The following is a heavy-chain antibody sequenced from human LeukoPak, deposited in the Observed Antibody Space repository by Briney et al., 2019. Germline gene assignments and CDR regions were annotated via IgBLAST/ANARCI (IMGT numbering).Heavy chain of an antibody. D-gene: IGHD1-26*01. V-gene: IGHV4-39*07. CDR3: ARGRANHYYYYYMDV. Sequence: SETLSLTCTVSGGSISSSSYYWSWIRQPPGKGLEWIGEINHSGSTNYNPSLKSRVTISVDTSKNQFSLKLSSVTAADTAVYYCARGRANHYYYYYMDVWGKGTTVTVSS. CDR2: INHSGST. J-gene: IGHJ6*03. CDR1: GGSISSSSYY.